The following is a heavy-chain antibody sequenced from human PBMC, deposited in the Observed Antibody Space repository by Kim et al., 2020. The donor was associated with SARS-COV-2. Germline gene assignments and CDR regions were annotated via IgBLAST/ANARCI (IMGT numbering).Heavy chain of an antibody. V-gene: IGHV4-39*01. CDR1: GGSISSSSYY. D-gene: IGHD1-26*01. CDR3: ARHGPAVGATPQFDY. Sequence: SETLSLTCTVSGGSISSSSYYWGWIRQPPGKGLEWIGSIYYSGSTYYNPSLKSRVTISVDTSKNQFSLKLSSVTAADTAVYYCARHGPAVGATPQFDYWGQGTLVTVSS. CDR2: IYYSGST. J-gene: IGHJ4*02.